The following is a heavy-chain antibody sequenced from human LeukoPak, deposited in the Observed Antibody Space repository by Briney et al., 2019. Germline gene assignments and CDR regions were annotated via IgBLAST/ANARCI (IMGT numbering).Heavy chain of an antibody. D-gene: IGHD3-10*01. CDR3: ARGDYYGSIFFYYLDV. Sequence: GGSLRLSCAASGFTFRKYWMTWVRQGPGKGLEWVANIKEDGSETSYVDSVKGRFTVSRDDAKSSLYLQMSSLRDDDTAVYYCARGDYYGSIFFYYLDVWGKGTTVTV. CDR2: IKEDGSET. CDR1: GFTFRKYW. J-gene: IGHJ6*03. V-gene: IGHV3-7*01.